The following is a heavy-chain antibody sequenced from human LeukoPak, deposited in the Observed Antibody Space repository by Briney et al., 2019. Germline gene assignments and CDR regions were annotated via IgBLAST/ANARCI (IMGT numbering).Heavy chain of an antibody. CDR2: IYYSGST. CDR1: GGSISSGDYY. D-gene: IGHD3-3*01. V-gene: IGHV4-61*08. J-gene: IGHJ6*03. CDR3: ARGLSLEWFLYYYYYMDV. Sequence: PSETLSLTCTVSGGSISSGDYYWSWIRQPPGKGLEWIGYIYYSGSTNYNPSLKSRVTISVDTSKNQFSLKLSSVTAADTAVYYCARGLSLEWFLYYYYYMDVWGKGTTVTVSS.